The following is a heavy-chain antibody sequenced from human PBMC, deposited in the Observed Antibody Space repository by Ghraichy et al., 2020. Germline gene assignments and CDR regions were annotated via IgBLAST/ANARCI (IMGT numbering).Heavy chain of an antibody. Sequence: ASVKVSCKASGYTIIDFGISWVRQAPGQGLEWMGWISLYNGDTKNAQNFQGRVTMTTDTSTSTAYMELRSLKSDDTAIYYCARGSGSWGTRRESDCDPWGQGTLVTVSS. CDR3: ARGSGSWGTRRESDCDP. D-gene: IGHD1-26*01. CDR1: GYTIIDFG. V-gene: IGHV1-18*04. J-gene: IGHJ5*02. CDR2: ISLYNGDT.